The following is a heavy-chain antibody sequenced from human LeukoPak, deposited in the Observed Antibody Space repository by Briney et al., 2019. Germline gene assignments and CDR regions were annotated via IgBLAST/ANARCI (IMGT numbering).Heavy chain of an antibody. CDR2: ISGSGGST. CDR3: AKIVAISGRPREGFDY. Sequence: GGSLRLSCAASGFTFSSYAMSWVRQAPGKGLEWVSAISGSGGSTYYADSVKGRFTISRDNSKNTLYLQMNSLRAEDTAVYYCAKIVAISGRPREGFDYWGQGTLVTVSS. D-gene: IGHD1-26*01. V-gene: IGHV3-23*01. J-gene: IGHJ4*02. CDR1: GFTFSSYA.